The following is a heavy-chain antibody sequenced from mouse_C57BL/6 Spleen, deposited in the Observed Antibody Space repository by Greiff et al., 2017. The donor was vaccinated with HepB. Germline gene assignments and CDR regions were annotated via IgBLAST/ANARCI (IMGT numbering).Heavy chain of an antibody. CDR3: ARDALIGYAMDY. CDR2: SRNKANDYTT. V-gene: IGHV7-1*01. Sequence: EVKLMESGGGLVQSGRSLRLSCATSGFTFSDFYMEWVRQAPGKGLEWIAASRNKANDYTTEYSASVKGRFIVSRDTPQSILYLQMNALRAEDTANYYCARDALIGYAMDYWGQGTSVTVSS. J-gene: IGHJ4*01. D-gene: IGHD1-2*01. CDR1: GFTFSDFY.